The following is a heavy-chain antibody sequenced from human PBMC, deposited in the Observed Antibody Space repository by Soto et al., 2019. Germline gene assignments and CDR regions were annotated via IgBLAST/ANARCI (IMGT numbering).Heavy chain of an antibody. CDR2: ISSSGSTI. D-gene: IGHD3-10*01. J-gene: IGHJ6*03. V-gene: IGHV3-11*01. Sequence: GGSLRLSCAASGFTFSDYYMSWIRQAPGKGLEWVSYISSSGSTIYYADSVKGRFTISRDNAKNSLYLQMNSLRAEDTAVYYCARGGFGKWFGELLNDYYYYMDVWGKGTTVTVSS. CDR3: ARGGFGKWFGELLNDYYYYMDV. CDR1: GFTFSDYY.